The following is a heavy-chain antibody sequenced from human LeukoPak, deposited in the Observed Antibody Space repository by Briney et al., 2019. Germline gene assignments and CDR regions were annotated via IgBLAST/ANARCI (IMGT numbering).Heavy chain of an antibody. CDR1: GFTFSSYS. D-gene: IGHD6-13*01. CDR2: ISSSSSTI. Sequence: GGSLRLSCAASGFTFSSYSMNWVRQAPGKGPEWVSYISSSSSTIYYADSVKGRFTISRDNAKNSMYLQMNSLRAEDTAVYYCARNEPEYSSSWIYYYYYYMDVWGKGTTVTVSS. V-gene: IGHV3-48*01. J-gene: IGHJ6*03. CDR3: ARNEPEYSSSWIYYYYYYMDV.